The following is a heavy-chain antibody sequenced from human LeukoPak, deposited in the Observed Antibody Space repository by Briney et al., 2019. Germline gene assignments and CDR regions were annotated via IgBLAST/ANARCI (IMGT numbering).Heavy chain of an antibody. CDR3: SEGYFEPFDH. CDR1: DVSFSGYY. J-gene: IGHJ4*02. V-gene: IGHV4-59*07. D-gene: IGHD2/OR15-2a*01. Sequence: PSDTLSLTCAVYDVSFSGYYWNWIRQLPGKGLEWIGCLSYTGKTDYNPSLASRVTISLGTSKNQVSLKLRSVTAADTAVYYCSEGYFEPFDHWGQGTLVTVSS. CDR2: LSYTGKT.